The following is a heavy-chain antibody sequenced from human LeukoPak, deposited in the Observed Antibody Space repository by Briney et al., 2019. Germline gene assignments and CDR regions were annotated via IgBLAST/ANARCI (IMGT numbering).Heavy chain of an antibody. CDR2: IYPGDSDT. CDR1: GYSFTSYW. V-gene: IGHV5-51*01. CDR3: ARTPPIAVAGAYFDY. Sequence: GESLKISCKGSGYSFTSYWIGWVCQMPGKGLEWMGIIYPGDSDTRYSPSFQGQVTISADKSISTAYLQWSSLKASDTAMYYCARTPPIAVAGAYFDYWGQGTLVTVSS. J-gene: IGHJ4*02. D-gene: IGHD6-19*01.